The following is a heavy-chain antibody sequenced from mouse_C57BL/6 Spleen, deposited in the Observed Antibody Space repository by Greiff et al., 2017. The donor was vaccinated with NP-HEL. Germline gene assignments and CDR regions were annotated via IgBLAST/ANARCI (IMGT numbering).Heavy chain of an antibody. CDR3: ARQLVTTGVAPPWLAD. D-gene: IGHD1-1*01. Sequence: EVQGVESGGDLVKPGGSLKLSCAASGFTFSSYGMSWVRQTPDKRLEWVATISSGGSYTYYPDSVKGRFTISRDNAKNTLYLQMSSLKSEDTAMYYCARQLVTTGVAPPWLADWGQGTLVTVSA. J-gene: IGHJ3*01. CDR1: GFTFSSYG. CDR2: ISSGGSYT. V-gene: IGHV5-6*01.